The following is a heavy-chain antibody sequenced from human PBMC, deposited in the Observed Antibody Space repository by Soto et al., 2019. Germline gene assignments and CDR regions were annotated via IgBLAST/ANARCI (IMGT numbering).Heavy chain of an antibody. Sequence: LKISFKGFGYTFTNYWIGWVRQMPGKGPEWMGIIYPGDSDTKYNPSFQGQVTISADKSITTTYLQWSSLKASDTAIYYCAASIFYYGMDVWGQGTTVTVSS. CDR2: IYPGDSDT. CDR3: AASIFYYGMDV. CDR1: GYTFTNYW. V-gene: IGHV5-51*01. J-gene: IGHJ6*02.